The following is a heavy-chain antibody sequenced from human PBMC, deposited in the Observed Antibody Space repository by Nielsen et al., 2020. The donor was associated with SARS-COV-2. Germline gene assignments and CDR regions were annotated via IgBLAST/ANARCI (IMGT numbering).Heavy chain of an antibody. V-gene: IGHV3-49*03. D-gene: IGHD3-3*01. CDR1: GFTFGDYA. CDR3: TGEVSDFWSGYYADY. Sequence: GESLKISCTASGFTFGDYAMSWFRQAPGKGLEWVGFIRSKAYGGTTEYAASVKGRFTISRDDSKSIAYLQMNSLKTEDTAVYYCTGEVSDFWSGYYADYWGQGTLVTVSS. J-gene: IGHJ4*02. CDR2: IRSKAYGGTT.